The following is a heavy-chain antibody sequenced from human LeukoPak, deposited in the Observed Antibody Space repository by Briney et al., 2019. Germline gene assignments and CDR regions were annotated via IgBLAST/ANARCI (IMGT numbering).Heavy chain of an antibody. Sequence: GGSLRLSCAASGVTFSSYGMHWVRQAPGKGLEWVAVISYDGSNKYYADSVKGRFTISSDNSKNTLYLQMNSLRAEDTAVYYCAKDSSGIAVDGTGYYYGMDVWGKGTTVTVSS. D-gene: IGHD6-19*01. CDR3: AKDSSGIAVDGTGYYYGMDV. CDR2: ISYDGSNK. V-gene: IGHV3-30*18. J-gene: IGHJ6*04. CDR1: GVTFSSYG.